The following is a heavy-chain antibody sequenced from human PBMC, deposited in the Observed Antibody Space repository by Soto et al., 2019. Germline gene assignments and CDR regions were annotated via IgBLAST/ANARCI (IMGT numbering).Heavy chain of an antibody. J-gene: IGHJ4*02. Sequence: SETLSLTCAVYGGSFSGYYWSWIRQPPGKGLEWIGESSHSGSTNYNPSLKSRVTISVDRSKNQFSLKLSSVTAADTAVYYCARGDILTGYSYWGRGTLVTVSS. CDR2: SSHSGST. D-gene: IGHD3-9*01. CDR3: ARGDILTGYSY. V-gene: IGHV4-34*01. CDR1: GGSFSGYY.